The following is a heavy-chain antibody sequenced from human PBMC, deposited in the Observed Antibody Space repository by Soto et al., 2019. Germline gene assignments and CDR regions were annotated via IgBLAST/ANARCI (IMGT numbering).Heavy chain of an antibody. Sequence: SETLSLTCTVSGASISSSGYFWSWIRQHPGKGLEFIGYIYYSGSTDYNPSLKSRVSMSVDTSKNQFSLNLRSLTAADTAVYYCAGDRGFSDILSRVFDVWGQGTMVTVSS. D-gene: IGHD3-9*01. J-gene: IGHJ3*01. CDR2: IYYSGST. CDR1: GASISSSGYF. CDR3: AGDRGFSDILSRVFDV. V-gene: IGHV4-31*03.